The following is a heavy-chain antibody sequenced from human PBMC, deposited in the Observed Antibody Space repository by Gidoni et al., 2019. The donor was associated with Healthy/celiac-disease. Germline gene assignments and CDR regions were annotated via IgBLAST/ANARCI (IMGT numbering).Heavy chain of an antibody. Sequence: QVQLVASGGGVVQPGRSLRLSCAASGFTFSSYGMHWVRQAPGKGLEWVAVISYDGSNKYYADSVKGRFTISRDNSKNTLYLQMNSLRAEDTAVYYCAKPPFYSSGWYVFDYWGQGTLVTVSS. J-gene: IGHJ4*02. CDR1: GFTFSSYG. CDR2: ISYDGSNK. D-gene: IGHD6-19*01. CDR3: AKPPFYSSGWYVFDY. V-gene: IGHV3-30*18.